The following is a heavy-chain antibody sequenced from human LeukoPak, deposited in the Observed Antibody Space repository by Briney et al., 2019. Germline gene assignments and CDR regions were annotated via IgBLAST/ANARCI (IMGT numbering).Heavy chain of an antibody. J-gene: IGHJ6*03. Sequence: GGSLRLSCAASEFTFVRYAMNWVRQAPGRGREGVSYMSRSSFKIGCADSVKGRFTISRDNSKNSLYLQMDSLRVEDTAVYYCVRDPSYGSSWYYYMDVWGKGTTVTVSS. CDR2: MSRSSFKI. CDR3: VRDPSYGSSWYYYMDV. V-gene: IGHV3-48*04. D-gene: IGHD6-13*01. CDR1: EFTFVRYA.